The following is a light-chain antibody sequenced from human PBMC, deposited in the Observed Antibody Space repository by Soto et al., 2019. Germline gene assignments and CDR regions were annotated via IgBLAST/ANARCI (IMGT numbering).Light chain of an antibody. CDR1: SSDVGGYNY. CDR3: SSYTSSSTLGV. V-gene: IGLV2-14*01. J-gene: IGLJ1*01. CDR2: EVS. Sequence: QSVLTQPASVSASPGQSITISCTGTSSDVGGYNYVSWYQQHPGKAPKLMIYEVSNRPSGVSNRFSGSKSGNTASLTISGLQAEDEADYYCSSYTSSSTLGVFGTGTKVTVL.